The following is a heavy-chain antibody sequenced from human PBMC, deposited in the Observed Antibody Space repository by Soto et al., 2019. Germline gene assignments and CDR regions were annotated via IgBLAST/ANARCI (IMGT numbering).Heavy chain of an antibody. CDR2: INPNSGGT. Sequence: ASVKVSGKASGYTFTGYYVHWVRQAPGQGLEWMGWINPNSGGTNYAQKFQGRVTMTRDTSISTAYMELSRLRSDDTAVYYCAIPPFDFWSGYYEAGSYYYGMDVWGQGTTVTVSS. CDR3: AIPPFDFWSGYYEAGSYYYGMDV. D-gene: IGHD3-3*01. J-gene: IGHJ6*02. V-gene: IGHV1-2*02. CDR1: GYTFTGYY.